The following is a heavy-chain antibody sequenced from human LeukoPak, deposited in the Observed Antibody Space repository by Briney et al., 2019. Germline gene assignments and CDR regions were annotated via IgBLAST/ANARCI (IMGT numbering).Heavy chain of an antibody. D-gene: IGHD2-15*01. Sequence: SVKVSCKASGYTFTSYGISWVRQAPGQGLEWMGRIILILGIANYAQKFQGRVTITADKSTSTAYMELSSLRSEDTAVYYCARDCSGGSCANYYYYYGMDVWGQGTTVTVSS. CDR3: ARDCSGGSCANYYYYYGMDV. CDR1: GYTFTSYG. J-gene: IGHJ6*02. V-gene: IGHV1-69*04. CDR2: IILILGIA.